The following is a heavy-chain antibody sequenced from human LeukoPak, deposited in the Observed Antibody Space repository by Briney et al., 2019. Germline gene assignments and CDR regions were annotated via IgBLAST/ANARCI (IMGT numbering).Heavy chain of an antibody. Sequence: ASVKVSCKASGRTFSSYAISWVRQATGQGLEWMGGIIPIFGTANYAQKFQGRVTITTDESTSTAYMELSSLRSEDTAVYYCARGPYCYGLEWFDPWGQGTLVTVSS. D-gene: IGHD5-18*01. J-gene: IGHJ5*02. CDR1: GRTFSSYA. V-gene: IGHV1-69*05. CDR2: IIPIFGTA. CDR3: ARGPYCYGLEWFDP.